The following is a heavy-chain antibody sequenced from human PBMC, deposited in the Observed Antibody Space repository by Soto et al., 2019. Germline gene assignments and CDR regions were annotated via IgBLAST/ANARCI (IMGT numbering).Heavy chain of an antibody. J-gene: IGHJ5*02. CDR1: GGSIRSGCYY. CDR3: AGNSNLEGYFDL. V-gene: IGHV4-31*03. CDR2: IYYSGST. D-gene: IGHD3-3*01. Sequence: SETLSLTCTVSGGSIRSGCYYWSWIRQHPGKGLEWIGYIYYSGSTYYNPTLKSRFTISVDTSKNQFSLKLSSVTAADAAVYYGAGNSNLEGYFDLWGQGTPVTVSS.